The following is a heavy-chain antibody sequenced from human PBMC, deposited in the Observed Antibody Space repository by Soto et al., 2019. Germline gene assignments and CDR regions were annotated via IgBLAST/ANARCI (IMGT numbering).Heavy chain of an antibody. V-gene: IGHV4-38-2*02. CDR1: GFAISRGDY. CDR2: IDRCGSS. D-gene: IGHD1-1*01. CDR3: SCEKVGTTFFDN. J-gene: IGHJ4*02. Sequence: SETLSLTCSVAGFAISRGDYWSWGRQPPGKRVEWIGSIDRCGSSYHKPSLESRVRLSMDTSRNQFTLNMNSVTAADTALYYCSCEKVGTTFFDNWGQGIQVTVSS.